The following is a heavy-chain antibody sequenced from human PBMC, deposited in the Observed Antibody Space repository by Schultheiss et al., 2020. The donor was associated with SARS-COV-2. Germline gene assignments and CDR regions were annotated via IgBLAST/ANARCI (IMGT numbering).Heavy chain of an antibody. CDR2: IIPIFGTA. D-gene: IGHD3-22*01. CDR1: GYTFTSYG. Sequence: SVKVSCKASGYTFTSYGISWVRQAPGQGLEWMGWIIPIFGTANYAQKFQGRVTITADESTSTAYMELSSLRSEDTAVYYCARGGYYDSRRVGGWFDPWGQGTLVTVSS. V-gene: IGHV1-69*13. J-gene: IGHJ5*02. CDR3: ARGGYYDSRRVGGWFDP.